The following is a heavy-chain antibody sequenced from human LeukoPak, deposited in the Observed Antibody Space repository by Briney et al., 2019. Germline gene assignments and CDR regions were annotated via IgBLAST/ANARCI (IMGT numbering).Heavy chain of an antibody. CDR1: GGSISSGGYY. J-gene: IGHJ5*02. D-gene: IGHD2-15*01. CDR2: IYYSGST. CDR3: ARGARSRIKGNWFDP. V-gene: IGHV4-31*03. Sequence: SETLSLTCTVSGGSISSGGYYWSWIRQHPGKGLEWVGYIYYSGSTYYNPSLKSRVTISVDTSKNQFSLELSSVTAADTAVYYCARGARSRIKGNWFDPWGQGTLVTVSS.